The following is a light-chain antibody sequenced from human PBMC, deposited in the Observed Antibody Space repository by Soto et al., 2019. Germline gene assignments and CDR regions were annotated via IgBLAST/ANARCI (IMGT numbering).Light chain of an antibody. Sequence: IQMTQSPSSLSASVGDRVTISCRASQTISTYLNWYQQKPGKAPKLLIYAASNLQSGVPSRFSGSGSGTEFTLTISSLQPDDFATYYCQHYNSYSEAFGQGTKVDIK. CDR3: QHYNSYSEA. CDR2: AAS. J-gene: IGKJ1*01. V-gene: IGKV1-5*01. CDR1: QTISTY.